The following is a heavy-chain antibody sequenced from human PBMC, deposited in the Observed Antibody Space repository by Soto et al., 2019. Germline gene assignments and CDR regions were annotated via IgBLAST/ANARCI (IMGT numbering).Heavy chain of an antibody. CDR1: GGSINSYY. CDR3: ARDHGSAGYDFWSAYYTAWFDP. CDR2: IYHSGSS. D-gene: IGHD3-3*01. V-gene: IGHV4-59*01. J-gene: IGHJ5*02. Sequence: SETLSLTCTVSGGSINSYYWSWIRQPPGKGLEWIGYIYHSGSSNYNPSLKSRVTILVDTSQNQFSLKLNSVTAADTAVYYCARDHGSAGYDFWSAYYTAWFDPWGQGTLVTVSS.